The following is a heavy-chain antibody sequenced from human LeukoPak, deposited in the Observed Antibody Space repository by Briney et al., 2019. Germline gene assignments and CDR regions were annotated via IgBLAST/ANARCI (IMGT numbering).Heavy chain of an antibody. Sequence: GSLRLSCGASGFTFSSYSMSWVRQAPGKGLEWVSSISSSSTYIYYVDSVKGRFTISRDDAKNSLYLQMNSLRAEDTAVYYCASQTSADLPYYYYYYMDVWGKGTTVTVSS. CDR1: GFTFSSYS. V-gene: IGHV3-21*01. CDR2: ISSSSTYI. J-gene: IGHJ6*03. CDR3: ASQTSADLPYYYYYYMDV. D-gene: IGHD2-2*01.